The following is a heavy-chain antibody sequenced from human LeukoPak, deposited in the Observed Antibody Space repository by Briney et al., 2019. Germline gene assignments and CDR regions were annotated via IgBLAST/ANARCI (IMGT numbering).Heavy chain of an antibody. Sequence: GGSLRLSCAASGFTFSSYWMHWVRQAPGKGLVWVSRINSDGSSTSYADSVKGRFTISRDNAKNTLYLQMNSLRAEDTAVYYCARGGLLWFGAGYGMDVWGQGTTDTVSS. CDR2: INSDGSST. CDR3: ARGGLLWFGAGYGMDV. D-gene: IGHD3-10*01. V-gene: IGHV3-74*01. J-gene: IGHJ6*02. CDR1: GFTFSSYW.